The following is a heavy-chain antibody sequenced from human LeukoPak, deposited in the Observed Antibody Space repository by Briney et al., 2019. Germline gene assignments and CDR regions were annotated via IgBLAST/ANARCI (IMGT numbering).Heavy chain of an antibody. CDR3: AASPKPYYDFWSGNVRPAEYFQH. Sequence: GGSLRFSCAASGFTFSSYAMSWVRQAPGKGLEWVSGISGIGDKTFYADSVKGRFTISRDNSRNTLFLQLNSLRAEDTAVYYCAASPKPYYDFWSGNVRPAEYFQHWGQGTLVTVSS. J-gene: IGHJ1*01. D-gene: IGHD3-3*01. CDR1: GFTFSSYA. CDR2: ISGIGDKT. V-gene: IGHV3-23*01.